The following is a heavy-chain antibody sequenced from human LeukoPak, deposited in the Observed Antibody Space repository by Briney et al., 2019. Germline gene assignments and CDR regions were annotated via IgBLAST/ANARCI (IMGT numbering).Heavy chain of an antibody. Sequence: ASVKVSCKASGYTFTSYGISWVRQAPGQGLEWMGWINPNSGGTNYAQKFQGRVTMTRDTSISTAYMELSRLRSDDTAVYYCARDLALYYDFWSGYYHPWGQGTMVTVSS. CDR3: ARDLALYYDFWSGYYHP. J-gene: IGHJ3*01. V-gene: IGHV1-2*02. D-gene: IGHD3-3*01. CDR1: GYTFTSYG. CDR2: INPNSGGT.